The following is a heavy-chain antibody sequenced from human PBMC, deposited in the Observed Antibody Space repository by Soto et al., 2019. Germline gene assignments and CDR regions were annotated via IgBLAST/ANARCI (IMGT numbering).Heavy chain of an antibody. CDR1: GYTFTIYG. D-gene: IGHD3-22*01. CDR3: ARVDYYDSSGYYGY. CDR2: ISGYNGNT. V-gene: IGHV1-18*04. Sequence: QVQLVQSGAEVKKPGASVKVSCKASGYTFTIYGISWVRQAPGQGLEWIGWISGYNGNTDYAQNLQDRVTLTTDASTSSVYMELRSPRSDDTAVYYCARVDYYDSSGYYGYWGQGTLITVSS. J-gene: IGHJ4*02.